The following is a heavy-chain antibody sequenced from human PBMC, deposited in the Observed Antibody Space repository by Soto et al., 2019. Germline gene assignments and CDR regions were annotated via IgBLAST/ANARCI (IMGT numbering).Heavy chain of an antibody. CDR2: ISSSGSTI. Sequence: GGSLRLSCAASGFTFSSYEMNWVRQAPGKGLEWVSYISSSGSTIYYADSVKGRFTISRDNAKNSLYLQMNSPRAEDTAVYYCARSGTSWYFDYWGQGTLVTVSS. J-gene: IGHJ4*02. CDR1: GFTFSSYE. D-gene: IGHD1-26*01. V-gene: IGHV3-48*03. CDR3: ARSGTSWYFDY.